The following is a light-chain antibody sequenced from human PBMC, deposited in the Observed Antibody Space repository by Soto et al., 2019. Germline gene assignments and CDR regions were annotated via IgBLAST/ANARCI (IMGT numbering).Light chain of an antibody. J-gene: IGKJ4*01. Sequence: IQMTQSPSSLSASVGDRVTITCRASQGIRNDVGWYQQKPGKAPKLLIYAASSLHSGVPSRFSGSGAGTDFSLTISSLQPEDSATYYCLQDYSFPLTFGGGTKVDIK. CDR1: QGIRND. CDR2: AAS. V-gene: IGKV1-6*01. CDR3: LQDYSFPLT.